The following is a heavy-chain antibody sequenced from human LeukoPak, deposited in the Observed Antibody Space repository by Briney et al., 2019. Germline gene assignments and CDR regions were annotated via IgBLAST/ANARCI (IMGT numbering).Heavy chain of an antibody. CDR2: IWYDGSNK. V-gene: IGHV3-33*01. J-gene: IGHJ4*02. CDR1: GFTFSSYG. D-gene: IGHD1-26*01. CDR3: ARDSYSGSYYYFDY. Sequence: GGSLRLSCAASGFTFSSYGMHWVRQAPGKGLEGVAVIWYDGSNKYYADSVKGRFTISRDNSKNTLYLQMNSLRAEDTAVYYCARDSYSGSYYYFDYWGQGTLVTVSS.